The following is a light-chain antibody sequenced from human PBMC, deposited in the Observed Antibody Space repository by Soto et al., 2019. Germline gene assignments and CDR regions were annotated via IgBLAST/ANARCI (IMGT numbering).Light chain of an antibody. Sequence: DIQMTQSPSTLSASVGDRVTITCRASQSISGWLAWYQQKPGKAPKLLIYKASYLDSGVPSRFSSSESGTEFNLTISSLQPDDFATYYCQQYNKYPYSCGQGTKLEIK. CDR3: QQYNKYPYS. CDR2: KAS. J-gene: IGKJ2*03. CDR1: QSISGW. V-gene: IGKV1-5*03.